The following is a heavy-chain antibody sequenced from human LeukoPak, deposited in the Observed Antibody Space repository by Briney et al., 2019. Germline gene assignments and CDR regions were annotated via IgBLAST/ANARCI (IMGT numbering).Heavy chain of an antibody. CDR2: IYHSGST. CDR1: GYSISSGYY. J-gene: IGHJ4*02. V-gene: IGHV4-38-2*02. Sequence: PSETLSLTCTVSGYSISSGYYWGWIRQPPGKGLEWIGSIYHSGSTYYNPSLKSRVTISVDTSKNQFSLKLSSVTAADTAVYYCARGSSWPPVYFDYWGQGTLVTVPS. D-gene: IGHD6-13*01. CDR3: ARGSSWPPVYFDY.